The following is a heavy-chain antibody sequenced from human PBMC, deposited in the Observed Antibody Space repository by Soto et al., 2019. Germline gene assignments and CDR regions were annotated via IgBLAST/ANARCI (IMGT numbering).Heavy chain of an antibody. CDR3: ARDGGSGWDYYYYGMDV. V-gene: IGHV3-33*01. Sequence: QVQLVESGGGVVQPGRSLRLSCAASGFTFSSYGMHWVRQAPGKGLEWVAVIWYDGSNKYYADSVKGRFTISRDNSKNTLYLQMNSLRAEDTAVYYCARDGGSGWDYYYYGMDVWGQGTTVTVSS. CDR2: IWYDGSNK. D-gene: IGHD6-19*01. J-gene: IGHJ6*02. CDR1: GFTFSSYG.